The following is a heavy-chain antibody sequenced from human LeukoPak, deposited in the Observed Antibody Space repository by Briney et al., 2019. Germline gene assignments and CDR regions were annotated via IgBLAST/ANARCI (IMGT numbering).Heavy chain of an antibody. V-gene: IGHV3-66*01. Sequence: GGSLRLSCAASGFTVSSNFMSCVRQAPGKGLEWVSVIYSGGSTYYADSVKGRFTISRDNSKNTLYLQMNSLRVEDTAVYYCALGLVTDYWGQGSLVTVSS. CDR2: IYSGGST. CDR1: GFTVSSNF. CDR3: ALGLVTDY. D-gene: IGHD3-9*01. J-gene: IGHJ4*02.